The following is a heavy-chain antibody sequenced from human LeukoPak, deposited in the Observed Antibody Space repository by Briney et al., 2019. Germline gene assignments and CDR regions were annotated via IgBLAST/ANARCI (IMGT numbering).Heavy chain of an antibody. D-gene: IGHD3-22*01. Sequence: PGGSLRLFCAASGFTFSSYAMSWVRHAPGKGLEGVSAIRGSGGSTYYADSVKGRFTISRDNSKNTLYLQMNSLRAEDTAVYYCAKKLVTMIVVPPHYFDYWGQGTLVTVSS. CDR3: AKKLVTMIVVPPHYFDY. V-gene: IGHV3-23*01. CDR2: IRGSGGST. J-gene: IGHJ4*02. CDR1: GFTFSSYA.